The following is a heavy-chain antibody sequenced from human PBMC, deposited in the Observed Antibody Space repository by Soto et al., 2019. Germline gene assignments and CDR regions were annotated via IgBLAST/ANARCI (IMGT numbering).Heavy chain of an antibody. CDR1: GFTFTSSA. CDR3: AAERSSMVRGVIPDY. V-gene: IGHV1-58*01. J-gene: IGHJ4*02. Sequence: SVKVSCKASGFTFTSSAVQWVRQARGQRLEWIGWIVVGSGNTNYAQKFQERVAITRDMSTSTAYMELSSLRSEDTAVYYCAAERSSMVRGVIPDYWGQGTLVTVSS. CDR2: IVVGSGNT. D-gene: IGHD3-10*01.